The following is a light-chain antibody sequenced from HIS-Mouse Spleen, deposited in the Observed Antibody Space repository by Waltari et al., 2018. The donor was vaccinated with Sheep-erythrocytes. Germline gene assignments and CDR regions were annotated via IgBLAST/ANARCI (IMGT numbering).Light chain of an antibody. CDR3: QQSYSTPPT. V-gene: IGKV1-39*01. CDR2: AAS. CDR1: QSISSY. Sequence: DIQMTQSPSSLSASVGDRVTITCRASQSISSYLNWYQQKPGKAPKLLIYAASSLQSGVPSRFSDSGSGTDFTLTISSLQPEDFVTYYCQQSYSTPPTFGGGTKVEIK. J-gene: IGKJ4*01.